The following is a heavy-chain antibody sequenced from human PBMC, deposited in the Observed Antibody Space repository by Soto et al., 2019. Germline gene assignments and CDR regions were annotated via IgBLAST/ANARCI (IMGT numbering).Heavy chain of an antibody. CDR3: AREWEPGTGTSYNWFDP. Sequence: GASVKVSCKASGYTFTSYYMHWVRQAPGQGLEWMGIINPSGDSTSYAQKFQGRVTMTRDTSTSTVYMELSSLRSEDTAVYYCAREWEPGTGTSYNWFDPWGQGTLVTVSS. CDR1: GYTFTSYY. V-gene: IGHV1-46*01. D-gene: IGHD1-7*01. CDR2: INPSGDST. J-gene: IGHJ5*02.